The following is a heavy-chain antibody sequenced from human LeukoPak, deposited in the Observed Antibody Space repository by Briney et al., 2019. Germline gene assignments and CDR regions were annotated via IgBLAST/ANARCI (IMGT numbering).Heavy chain of an antibody. V-gene: IGHV1-2*02. CDR3: ARASSSWPAYYFDY. D-gene: IGHD6-13*01. CDR2: INPNSGGT. J-gene: IGHJ4*02. CDR1: GYTFTGYY. Sequence: ASVKVSCKASGYTFTGYYIHWVQQAPGQGLEWMGWINPNSGGTNYAQKFQGRVTMTRDTSISTAYIELSRLRSDDTAVYYCARASSSWPAYYFDYWGQGTLVTVSS.